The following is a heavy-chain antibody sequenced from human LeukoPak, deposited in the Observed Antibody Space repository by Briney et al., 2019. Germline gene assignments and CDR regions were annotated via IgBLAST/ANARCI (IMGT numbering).Heavy chain of an antibody. Sequence: ASVKVSCKASGYTFTGYYMHWVRQAPGQGLEWMGWINPNSGGTNYAQKFQGRVTMTRNTSISTAYMELSSLRSEDTAVYYCARDPYDSSGYYDFDYWGQGTLVTVSS. CDR1: GYTFTGYY. CDR2: INPNSGGT. V-gene: IGHV1-2*02. CDR3: ARDPYDSSGYYDFDY. D-gene: IGHD3-22*01. J-gene: IGHJ4*02.